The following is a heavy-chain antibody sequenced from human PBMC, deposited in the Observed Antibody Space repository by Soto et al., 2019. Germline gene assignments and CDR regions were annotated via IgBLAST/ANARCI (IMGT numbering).Heavy chain of an antibody. Sequence: QVQLQQWGAGLLKPSETLSLTCAVYGGSFSGYYWSWIRQPPGKGLEWIGEINHSGSTTYNPSLKSRVTISVDTSKNQFSLKLSSVTAADTAVCYCARGFIAARMNYWGQGTLVTVSS. D-gene: IGHD6-6*01. J-gene: IGHJ4*02. CDR1: GGSFSGYY. CDR3: ARGFIAARMNY. V-gene: IGHV4-34*01. CDR2: INHSGST.